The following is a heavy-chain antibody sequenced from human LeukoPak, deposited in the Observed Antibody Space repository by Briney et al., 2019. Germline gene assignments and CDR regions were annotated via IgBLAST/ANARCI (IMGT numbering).Heavy chain of an antibody. D-gene: IGHD3-16*02. V-gene: IGHV4-39*01. CDR2: INHSGST. Sequence: PSETLSLTCTVSGGSISSSSYYWGWIRQPPGKGLEWIGEINHSGSTNYNPSLKSRVTISVDTSKNQFSLKLSSVTAADTAVYYCASVTFGGVIAPFDYWGQGTLVTVSS. CDR3: ASVTFGGVIAPFDY. J-gene: IGHJ4*02. CDR1: GGSISSSSYY.